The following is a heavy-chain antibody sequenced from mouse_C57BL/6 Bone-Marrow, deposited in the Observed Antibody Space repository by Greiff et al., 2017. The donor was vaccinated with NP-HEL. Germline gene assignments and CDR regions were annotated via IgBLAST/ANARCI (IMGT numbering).Heavy chain of an antibody. V-gene: IGHV2-9-1*01. D-gene: IGHD2-5*01. CDR1: GFSLTSYA. CDR2: IWTGGGT. CDR3: ARAYSNPYYYAMDY. J-gene: IGHJ4*01. Sequence: VKLQESGPGLVAPSQSLSITCTVSGFSLTSYAISWVRQPPGKGLEWLGVIWTGGGTNYNSALKSRLSISKDNSKSQVFLKMNSLQTDDTARYYCARAYSNPYYYAMDYWGQGTSVTVSS.